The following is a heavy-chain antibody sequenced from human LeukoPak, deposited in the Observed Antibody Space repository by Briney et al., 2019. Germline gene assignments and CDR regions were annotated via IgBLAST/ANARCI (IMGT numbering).Heavy chain of an antibody. CDR3: AGSYGSGSYPIDY. CDR2: ISGSGGST. J-gene: IGHJ4*02. D-gene: IGHD3-10*01. V-gene: IGHV3-23*01. CDR1: GFTFDDYG. Sequence: GGSLRLSCAASGFTFDDYGMSWVRQAPGKGLEWVSAISGSGGSTYYADSVKGRFTISRDNSKNTLYLQMNSLRAEDTAVYYCAGSYGSGSYPIDYWGQGTLVTVSS.